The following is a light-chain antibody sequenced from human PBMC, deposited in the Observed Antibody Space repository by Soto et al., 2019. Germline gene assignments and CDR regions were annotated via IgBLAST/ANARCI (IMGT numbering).Light chain of an antibody. Sequence: QSVLTQPPSVSAALGQKVTISCSGGSSNIGNNYVSWYQQLPGTAPKLLIYDNNKRPSGIPDRFSGSKSGTSATLGITGLQTGDEAEYYGATWDISLSAVVFGGGTKLPVL. CDR3: ATWDISLSAVV. CDR2: DNN. J-gene: IGLJ2*01. CDR1: SSNIGNNY. V-gene: IGLV1-51*01.